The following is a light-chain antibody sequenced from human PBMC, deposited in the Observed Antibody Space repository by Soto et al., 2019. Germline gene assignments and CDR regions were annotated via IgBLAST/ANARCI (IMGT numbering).Light chain of an antibody. CDR1: ENISKW. CDR3: QQYDTLIT. Sequence: DIQMTQSPSTLSAYVGDRVTITCRAWENISKWLAWYQQKPGKTPKLLIYDASSLGSGVPSRFSGSGSRTEFTLTISSLQPDDFATYYCQQYDTLITFGGGTKVEIK. V-gene: IGKV1-5*01. J-gene: IGKJ4*01. CDR2: DAS.